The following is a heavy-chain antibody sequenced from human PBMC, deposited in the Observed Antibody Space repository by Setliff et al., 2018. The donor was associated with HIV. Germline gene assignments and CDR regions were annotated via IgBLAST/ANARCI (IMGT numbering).Heavy chain of an antibody. CDR1: GGSISSGGYY. V-gene: IGHV4-31*03. CDR3: ARSPRIGVAGEFEY. D-gene: IGHD6-19*01. CDR2: IYYSGST. Sequence: KPSETLSLTCTVSGGSISSGGYYWSWIRQHPGKGLEWLGYIYYSGSTYYNPSLKSRVTISVDTSKNQFSLKLSSVTAADTAVYYCARSPRIGVAGEFEYWGQGTLVTVSS. J-gene: IGHJ4*02.